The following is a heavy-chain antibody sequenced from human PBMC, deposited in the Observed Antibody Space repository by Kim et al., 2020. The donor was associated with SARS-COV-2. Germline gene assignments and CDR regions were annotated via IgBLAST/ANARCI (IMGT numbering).Heavy chain of an antibody. Sequence: GGSLRLSCAASGFSFSGYNMYWVRQAPGKGLEWVALITYDADNEDYADSVKGRFTISRDDSKYSLYLQMNSLRAEDTALYYCAKEQSSGRFPDAFDGWGPGTMVTVSS. CDR2: ITYDADNE. V-gene: IGHV3-30*18. CDR3: AKEQSSGRFPDAFDG. D-gene: IGHD3-22*01. CDR1: GFSFSGYN. J-gene: IGHJ3*01.